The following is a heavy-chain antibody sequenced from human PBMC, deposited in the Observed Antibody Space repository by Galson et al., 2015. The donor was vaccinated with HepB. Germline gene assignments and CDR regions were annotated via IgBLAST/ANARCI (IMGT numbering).Heavy chain of an antibody. V-gene: IGHV3-7*01. CDR2: IKEDGSEK. CDR3: ARDPGRPRLRFLFTVNTKDYGMDV. J-gene: IGHJ6*02. CDR1: GFTFSRYW. D-gene: IGHD3-3*01. Sequence: SLRLSCAASGFTFSRYWMSWVRQAPGKGLERVANIKEDGSEKYYVDSVKGRLAISRDNAENSFYLQMNSLRADDTAVYYCARDPGRPRLRFLFTVNTKDYGMDVWGQGTTVTVSS.